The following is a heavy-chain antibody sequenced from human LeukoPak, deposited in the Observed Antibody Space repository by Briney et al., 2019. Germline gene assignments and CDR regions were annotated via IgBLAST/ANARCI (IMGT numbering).Heavy chain of an antibody. CDR3: GRDFWPGLPDP. D-gene: IGHD2/OR15-2a*01. CDR2: INSDGSST. CDR1: GFTFSSYL. V-gene: IGHV3-74*01. Sequence: GGSLRLSCAAPGFTFSSYLMHWVRQAPGKGLVCVSRINSDGSSTSYADSVKGRFTISRDNAKNTLYLQMNSLRAEDTAVYYCGRDFWPGLPDPWGQGNLVTVSS. J-gene: IGHJ5*02.